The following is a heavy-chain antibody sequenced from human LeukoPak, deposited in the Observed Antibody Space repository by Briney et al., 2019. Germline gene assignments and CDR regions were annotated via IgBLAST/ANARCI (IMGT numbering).Heavy chain of an antibody. D-gene: IGHD5-18*01. CDR1: GYTFTSYG. CDR2: ISAYNGNT. J-gene: IGHJ4*02. CDR3: ARGYITMGYYDY. Sequence: ASVRVSCKASGYTFTSYGISWVRQAPGQGLEWMGWISAYNGNTNYAQKLQGRVTITTDTSTSTAYMELRSLRSDDTAVYYCARGYITMGYYDYWGQGALVTVSS. V-gene: IGHV1-18*01.